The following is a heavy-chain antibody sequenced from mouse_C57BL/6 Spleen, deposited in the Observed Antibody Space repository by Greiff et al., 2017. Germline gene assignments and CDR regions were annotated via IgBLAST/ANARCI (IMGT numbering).Heavy chain of an antibody. CDR1: GFTFSDFY. D-gene: IGHD1-1*01. CDR3: ARDDYYGRGYFDY. Sequence: VMLVESGGGLVQSGRSLRLSCATSGFTFSDFYMEWVRQAPGKGLEWIAASRNKANDYTTEYSASVKGRFIVSRDTSQSILYLQMNALRAEDTAIYYCARDDYYGRGYFDYWGQGTTLTVSS. V-gene: IGHV7-1*01. CDR2: SRNKANDYTT. J-gene: IGHJ2*01.